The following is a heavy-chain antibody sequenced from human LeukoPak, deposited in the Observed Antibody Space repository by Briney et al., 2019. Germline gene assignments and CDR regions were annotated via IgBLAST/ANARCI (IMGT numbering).Heavy chain of an antibody. CDR1: GFTFSSYS. CDR2: ISSSSSYI. D-gene: IGHD3-10*01. CDR3: ARDLWFGEGDY. Sequence: GGSLRLSCAASGFTFSSYSMNWVRQAPGKGLEWVSSISSSSSYIYYADSVKGRFTISRDNAMNSLYLQMNSLRAEDTAVYYCARDLWFGEGDYWGQGTLVTVSS. J-gene: IGHJ4*02. V-gene: IGHV3-21*01.